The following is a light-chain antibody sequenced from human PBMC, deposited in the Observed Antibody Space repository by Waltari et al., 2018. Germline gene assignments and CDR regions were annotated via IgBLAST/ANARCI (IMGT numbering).Light chain of an antibody. CDR2: DAS. V-gene: IGKV3-11*01. J-gene: IGKJ4*01. Sequence: EIVLTQSPATLSLSPGERATLSCRASQSISTYLAWYQQKPGQPPRLLIYDASNRATGIPARLSGRGSGTDFTLTISSLEPEDFAIYYCQQRTDWLSFGGGTKVEIK. CDR3: QQRTDWLS. CDR1: QSISTY.